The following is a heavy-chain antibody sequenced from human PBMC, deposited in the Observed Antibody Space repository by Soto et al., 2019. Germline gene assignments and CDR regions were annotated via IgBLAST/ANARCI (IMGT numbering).Heavy chain of an antibody. V-gene: IGHV4-31*01. CDR1: VVSIIIVDDE. Sequence: TXALSCTVAVVSIIIVDDEWSWIRQHPGNVLEWIGYIYYSGTTFYTPSLKSLLTTSVDTSQNQFSLMLSSVTAADTAVYYCPRAAIYCSSTSCYNGDFDIWGPGTMV. D-gene: IGHD2-2*02. CDR3: PRAAIYCSSTSCYNGDFDI. J-gene: IGHJ3*02. CDR2: IYYSGTT.